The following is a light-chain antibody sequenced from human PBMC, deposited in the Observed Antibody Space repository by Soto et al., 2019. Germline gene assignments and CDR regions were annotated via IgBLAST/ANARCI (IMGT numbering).Light chain of an antibody. CDR2: GAS. Sequence: VLPQSQTTPTLSPVARATLSLRASQSLSKSLGWYQQKPGQAPRLLIDGASNRATGIPARFSGSGSGTDFTLIINSLEPEHVAIYSCQQYGGSPRITLGQGTRLEIK. V-gene: IGKV3-11*01. CDR3: QQYGGSPRIT. CDR1: QSLSKS. J-gene: IGKJ5*01.